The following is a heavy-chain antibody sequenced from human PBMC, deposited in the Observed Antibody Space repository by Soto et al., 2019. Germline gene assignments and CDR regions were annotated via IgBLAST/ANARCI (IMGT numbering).Heavy chain of an antibody. CDR1: GGTFSSYT. Sequence: QVQLVQSGAEVKKPGSSVKVSCKASGGTFSSYTISWVRQAPGQGLEWMGRIIPILGIANYAQKFQGRVTITADKYTSTADMELSSLRSEDTAVDYCARDRGGSGHDADFDYWGQGTLVTVSS. D-gene: IGHD5-12*01. CDR3: ARDRGGSGHDADFDY. J-gene: IGHJ4*02. V-gene: IGHV1-69*08. CDR2: IIPILGIA.